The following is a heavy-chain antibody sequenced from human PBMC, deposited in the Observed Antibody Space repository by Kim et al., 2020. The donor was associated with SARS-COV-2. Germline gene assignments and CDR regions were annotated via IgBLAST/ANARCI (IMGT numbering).Heavy chain of an antibody. V-gene: IGHV3-30*04. J-gene: IGHJ4*02. Sequence: GGSLRLSCAASGFTFSTYTMHWVRQAPGKGLEWVAVISYHGTNKYYIDSVKGRFTISRDNSKNTLYLQMNSLRAEDTAVYYCARDPPEVLTYYFDYWGQGTLVTVSS. D-gene: IGHD3-9*01. CDR1: GFTFSTYT. CDR2: ISYHGTNK. CDR3: ARDPPEVLTYYFDY.